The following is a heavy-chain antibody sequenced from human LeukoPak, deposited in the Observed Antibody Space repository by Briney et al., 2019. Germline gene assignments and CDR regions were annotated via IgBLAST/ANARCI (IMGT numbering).Heavy chain of an antibody. Sequence: GASVKVSCKASGYAFTGYYMHWVRQAPGQGLEWMGWINPNSGGTNYAQKFQGRVTMTRDTSISTAYMELSRLRSDDTAVYYCARAELGMYSSGWYEYDYWGQGTLVTVSS. D-gene: IGHD6-19*01. V-gene: IGHV1-2*02. CDR2: INPNSGGT. J-gene: IGHJ4*02. CDR3: ARAELGMYSSGWYEYDY. CDR1: GYAFTGYY.